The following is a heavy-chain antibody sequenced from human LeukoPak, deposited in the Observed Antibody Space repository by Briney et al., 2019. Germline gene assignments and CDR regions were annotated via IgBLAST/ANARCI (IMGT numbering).Heavy chain of an antibody. Sequence: PGGSLRLSCAASGFTFSSYAMHWVRQAPGKGLEWVAVISYDGSNKYYADSVKGRFTISRDNSKNTLYLQMNSLRAEDTAVYYCARGDSELNWGDADVFDYWGQGTLVTVSS. CDR2: ISYDGSNK. J-gene: IGHJ4*02. V-gene: IGHV3-30*04. CDR3: ARGDSELNWGDADVFDY. CDR1: GFTFSSYA. D-gene: IGHD1-7*01.